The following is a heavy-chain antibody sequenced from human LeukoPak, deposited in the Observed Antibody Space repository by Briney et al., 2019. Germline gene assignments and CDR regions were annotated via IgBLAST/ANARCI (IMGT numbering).Heavy chain of an antibody. V-gene: IGHV4-4*09. Sequence: SETLSLTCTVSGGSISSYYWSWIRQPPGKGLEWIGYIYNSGSTNYNPSLKSRVTISVDTSKNQFSLKLTSVTAADTAVYYCARAEGVGELLFVYWGQGTPVTVSS. D-gene: IGHD3-10*01. CDR1: GGSISSYY. CDR2: IYNSGST. J-gene: IGHJ4*02. CDR3: ARAEGVGELLFVY.